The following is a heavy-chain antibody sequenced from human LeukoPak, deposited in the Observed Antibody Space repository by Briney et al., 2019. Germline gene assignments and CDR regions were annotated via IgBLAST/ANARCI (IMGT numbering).Heavy chain of an antibody. CDR2: IKQVGSEK. V-gene: IGHV3-7*01. J-gene: IGHJ4*02. CDR3: ARGGQAGTGDY. Sequence: GGSLRLSCAASGFNFRSYWMTWVRQSPGKGLEWVANIKQVGSEKYYVDSVKGRFTISRDNAKDSLYLEMNSLRAEDTAVYYCARGGQAGTGDYWGQGTLVTVSS. D-gene: IGHD1/OR15-1a*01. CDR1: GFNFRSYW.